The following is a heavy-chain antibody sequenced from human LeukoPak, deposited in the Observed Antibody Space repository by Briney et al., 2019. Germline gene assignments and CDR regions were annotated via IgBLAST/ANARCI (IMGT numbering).Heavy chain of an antibody. J-gene: IGHJ4*02. CDR3: AKGEVGAFGY. Sequence: GRSLRLSCAASGFSFSSYGMHWVRQPPGKGLEWVAVISYDGSNKYYADSVKGRFTISRDNSKNTLYLQMNSLRAEDTAVYYCAKGEVGAFGYWGQGTLVTVSS. D-gene: IGHD1-26*01. CDR1: GFSFSSYG. CDR2: ISYDGSNK. V-gene: IGHV3-30*18.